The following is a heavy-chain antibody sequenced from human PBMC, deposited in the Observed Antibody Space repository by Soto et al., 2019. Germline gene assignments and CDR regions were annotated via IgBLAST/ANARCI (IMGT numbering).Heavy chain of an antibody. CDR2: IYNSGNT. J-gene: IGHJ3*02. CDR3: ARNDYDYVWESPGGDAFDI. D-gene: IGHD3-16*01. CDR1: GGSISSGDYY. V-gene: IGHV4-30-4*01. Sequence: SETLSLTCTVSGGSISSGDYYWNWIRQPPGKGLEWIGFIYNSGNTYYNPSLKSRVTISLDTSRNQFSLKLTSVTAADTAVYYCARNDYDYVWESPGGDAFDIWGQGTLVTVSS.